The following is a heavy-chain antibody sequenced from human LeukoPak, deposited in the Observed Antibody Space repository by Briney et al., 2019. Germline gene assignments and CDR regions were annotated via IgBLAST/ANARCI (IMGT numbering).Heavy chain of an antibody. V-gene: IGHV1-2*06. CDR3: ARAEVSGWLYYFDY. J-gene: IGHJ4*02. Sequence: ASVKVSCKASGYTFTGYYMHWVRQAPGQGLEWMGRINPNSGGTNYAQKFQGRVTMTRDTSISTAYIELSRLRSDDTAVYYCARAEVSGWLYYFDYWGQGTLVTVSS. D-gene: IGHD6-19*01. CDR1: GYTFTGYY. CDR2: INPNSGGT.